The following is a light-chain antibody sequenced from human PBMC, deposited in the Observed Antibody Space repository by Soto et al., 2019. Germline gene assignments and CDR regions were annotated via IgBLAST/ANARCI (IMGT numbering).Light chain of an antibody. CDR2: GAS. V-gene: IGKV3-20*01. Sequence: EIVLTQSPGTLPLSPGERATLSCRASQSVSSNYSVWYQQKPGQAPRPLIYGASSRATGIPDQFSGSGSGTDVTLTISRLEPEDFAVYYCQQYANSPFTFGQGTKLEIK. CDR3: QQYANSPFT. CDR1: QSVSSNY. J-gene: IGKJ2*01.